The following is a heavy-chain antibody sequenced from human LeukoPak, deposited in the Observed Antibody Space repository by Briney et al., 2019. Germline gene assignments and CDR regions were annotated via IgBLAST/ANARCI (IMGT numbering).Heavy chain of an antibody. CDR2: ISWNSGSI. CDR1: GFTFDDYA. V-gene: IGHV3-9*01. J-gene: IGHJ3*02. D-gene: IGHD3-10*01. Sequence: PGGSLRLSCAASGFTFDDYAMHWVRQAPGKGLEWVSGISWNSGSIGYADSVKGRFTISRDNAKNSLYLQVNSLRAEDTAVYYCARDANFGYDAFDIWGQGTMVTVSS. CDR3: ARDANFGYDAFDI.